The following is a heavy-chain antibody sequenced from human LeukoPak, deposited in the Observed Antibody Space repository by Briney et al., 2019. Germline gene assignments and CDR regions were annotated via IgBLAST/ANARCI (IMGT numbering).Heavy chain of an antibody. Sequence: SETLSLTCAVYGGSFSGYYWSWIRQPPGKGLEWIGEINHSGSTNYNPSLKSRVTISVDTPKNQFSLKLSSVTAADTAVYYCARGDIVVVPAAISRWFDPWGQGTLVTVSS. J-gene: IGHJ5*02. CDR2: INHSGST. CDR1: GGSFSGYY. D-gene: IGHD2-2*01. V-gene: IGHV4-34*01. CDR3: ARGDIVVVPAAISRWFDP.